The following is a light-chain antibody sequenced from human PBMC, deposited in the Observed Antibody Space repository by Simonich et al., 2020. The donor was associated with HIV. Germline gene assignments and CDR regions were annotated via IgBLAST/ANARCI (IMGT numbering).Light chain of an antibody. CDR2: LGS. Sequence: DIVMTQSPLSLPVTPGEPASISCRSSQSLLHSNGYNYLDRYLQKPGQSPQLLLYLGSSRASGVPDRFSGSGSGTDFTLKISRVEAEDVGVYYCMQALQTPRTFGQGTKVEIK. J-gene: IGKJ1*01. CDR3: MQALQTPRT. CDR1: QSLLHSNGYNY. V-gene: IGKV2-28*01.